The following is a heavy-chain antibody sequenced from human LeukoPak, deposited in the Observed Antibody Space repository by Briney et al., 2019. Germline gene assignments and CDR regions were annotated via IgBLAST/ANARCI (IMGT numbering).Heavy chain of an antibody. V-gene: IGHV3-23*01. CDR2: ISGSGGST. CDR1: GFTFSSYA. Sequence: GGSLRLSCVVSGFTFSSYAMSWVRQAPGKGLEWVSGISGSGGSTYYADSVKGRFTISRDNSKNTLYLQMNSLRAEDTAVYYCARTYYYDSSGSYYFDYWGQGTLVTVSS. CDR3: ARTYYYDSSGSYYFDY. D-gene: IGHD3-22*01. J-gene: IGHJ4*02.